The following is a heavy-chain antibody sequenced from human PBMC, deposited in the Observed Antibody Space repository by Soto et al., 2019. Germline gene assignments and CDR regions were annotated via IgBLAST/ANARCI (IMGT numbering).Heavy chain of an antibody. CDR3: ARDNPPLGY. CDR1: GGSISSYY. J-gene: IGHJ4*02. CDR2: IYFRGTT. V-gene: IGHV4-59*01. Sequence: PSETLSLTCTVSGGSISSYYWSWIRQPPGKGLEWIGYIYFRGTTNYNPSLKSRVTMSADTSKNQFSLKLNSVTAADTAVYYCARDNPPLGYWGQGTLVTVSS.